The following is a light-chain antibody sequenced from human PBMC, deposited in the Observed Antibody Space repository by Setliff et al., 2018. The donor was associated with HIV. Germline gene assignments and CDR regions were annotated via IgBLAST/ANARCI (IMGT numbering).Light chain of an antibody. CDR3: CSYAGSSTPYV. V-gene: IGLV2-23*02. CDR1: SSDVGGYNY. Sequence: QSALAQPASVSGSPGQSITISCTGTSSDVGGYNYVSWYQQLPGKAPKLMIYDVTKRPSGVSNRFSGSKSGNTASLTISGLQAEDEADYYCCSYAGSSTPYVFGTGTKVTVL. CDR2: DVT. J-gene: IGLJ1*01.